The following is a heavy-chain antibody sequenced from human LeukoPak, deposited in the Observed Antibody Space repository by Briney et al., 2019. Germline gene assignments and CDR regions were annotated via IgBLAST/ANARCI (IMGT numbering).Heavy chain of an antibody. V-gene: IGHV3-30*18. CDR3: AKDSLNGYSYGYIY. J-gene: IGHJ4*02. D-gene: IGHD5-18*01. CDR1: GFTFSSYG. Sequence: PGGSLRLSCAASGFTFSSYGMHWVRQAPGKGLEWVAVISYDGSNKYYAGSVKGRFTISRDNSKNTLYLQMNSLRAEDTAVYYCAKDSLNGYSYGYIYWGQGTLVTVSS. CDR2: ISYDGSNK.